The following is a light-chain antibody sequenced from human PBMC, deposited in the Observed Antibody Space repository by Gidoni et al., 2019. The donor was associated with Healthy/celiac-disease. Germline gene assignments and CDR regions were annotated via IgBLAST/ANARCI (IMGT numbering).Light chain of an antibody. CDR3: QQYNSYSPWT. CDR2: KAS. J-gene: IGKJ1*01. Sequence: DIQMTQSPSTLSASVGDRVTITCRASQSISSWLAWYQQKPGKATKLLTYKASSLESGVPLRFSGSGSGTEFTLTISSLQPDDFATYYCQQYNSYSPWTFGQGTKVEIK. CDR1: QSISSW. V-gene: IGKV1-5*03.